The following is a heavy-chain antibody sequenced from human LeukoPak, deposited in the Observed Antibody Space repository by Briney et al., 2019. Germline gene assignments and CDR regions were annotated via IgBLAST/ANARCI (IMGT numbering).Heavy chain of an antibody. CDR3: ARGRIQLWLRYYYYYMDV. J-gene: IGHJ6*03. CDR1: GGSFSGYY. Sequence: SETLSLTCAVYGGSFSGYYWSWIRQPPGKGLEWIGEINHSGGTNYNPSLKSRVTISVDTSKNQFSLKLSSVTAADTAVYYCARGRIQLWLRYYYYYMDVWGKGTTVTVSS. CDR2: INHSGGT. V-gene: IGHV4-34*01. D-gene: IGHD5-18*01.